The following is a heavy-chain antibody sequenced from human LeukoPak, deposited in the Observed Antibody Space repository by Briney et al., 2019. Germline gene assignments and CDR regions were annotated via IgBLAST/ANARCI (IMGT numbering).Heavy chain of an antibody. J-gene: IGHJ4*02. V-gene: IGHV4-61*02. CDR1: GGSVTSGNYY. Sequence: SQTLSLTCTVSGGSVTSGNYYWNWIRQPAGKGLEWIGRIYTNGGASYNPSLKSRATISIDASKNQFSLKLSSVTAADTAVYYCAREPPGYWGQGILVTVSS. CDR2: IYTNGGA. CDR3: AREPPGY.